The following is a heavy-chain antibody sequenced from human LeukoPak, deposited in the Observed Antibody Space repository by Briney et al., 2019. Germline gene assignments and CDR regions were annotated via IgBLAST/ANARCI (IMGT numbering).Heavy chain of an antibody. CDR1: GFIFSSYW. CDR3: ARGSGSYPY. J-gene: IGHJ4*02. CDR2: ISSSSSTI. D-gene: IGHD1-26*01. V-gene: IGHV3-48*04. Sequence: GGSLRLSCAASGFIFSSYWMTWVRQAPGKGLEWVSYISSSSSTIYYADSVKGRFTISRDNAKNSLYLQMNSLRAEDTAVYYCARGSGSYPYWGQGTLVTVSS.